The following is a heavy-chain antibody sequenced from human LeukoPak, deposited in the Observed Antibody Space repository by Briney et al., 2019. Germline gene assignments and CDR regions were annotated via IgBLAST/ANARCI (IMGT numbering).Heavy chain of an antibody. D-gene: IGHD5-18*01. CDR2: IKGDERST. V-gene: IGHV3-74*01. CDR3: VRGQLWSYYHDY. Sequence: GGSLRLSCAASGFTFSTYSMNRVRQAPGKGLVWVSRIKGDERSTNYADSVKGRFTISRDNAKNTVYLEMNSLRAEDTAVYYCVRGQLWSYYHDYWGQGTLVTVSS. CDR1: GFTFSTYS. J-gene: IGHJ4*02.